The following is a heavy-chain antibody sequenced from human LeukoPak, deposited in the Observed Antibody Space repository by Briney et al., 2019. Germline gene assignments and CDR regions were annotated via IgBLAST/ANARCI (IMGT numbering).Heavy chain of an antibody. V-gene: IGHV4-39*07. Sequence: SETLSLTCTVSGGSISSSSYYWGWIRQPPGKGLEWIGNIYYSGSTSYNPSLKSRVTISVDTSKNQFSLKLSSVTAADTAVYYCARDLNWFDPWGQGTLVTVSS. CDR1: GGSISSSSYY. J-gene: IGHJ5*02. CDR2: IYYSGST. CDR3: ARDLNWFDP.